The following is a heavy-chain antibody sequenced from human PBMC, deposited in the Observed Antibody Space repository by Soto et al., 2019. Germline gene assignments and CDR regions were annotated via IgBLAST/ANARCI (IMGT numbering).Heavy chain of an antibody. CDR2: VGIGGST. D-gene: IGHD2-15*01. CDR1: GFPFSSYP. V-gene: IGHV3-23*01. CDR3: AKRRGAGGHFDY. Sequence: DVQLLESGGGLVQPEGSLRLSCAASGFPFSSYPMGWVRQGPGKGREWVAGVGIGGSTNYADSGRGRFTISTDNSKNTLSLQMNSLTAEDTAVYFCAKRRGAGGHFDYWGQGALVTVSS. J-gene: IGHJ4*02.